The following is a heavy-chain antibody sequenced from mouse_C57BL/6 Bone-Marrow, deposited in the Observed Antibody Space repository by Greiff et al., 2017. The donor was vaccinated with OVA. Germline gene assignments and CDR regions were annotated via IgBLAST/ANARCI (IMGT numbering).Heavy chain of an antibody. Sequence: VQLKQSGTVLARPGASVKLSCKASGYTFTSYWMHWVKQRPGQGLDWIGAIYPGNSDTSYNQKFKGKANLTAVTSASTAYMELSSLTNEDSAVYYCTRFGGLYYAMDYWGQGTSVTVSS. CDR2: IYPGNSDT. V-gene: IGHV1-5*01. D-gene: IGHD3-1*01. CDR1: GYTFTSYW. J-gene: IGHJ4*01. CDR3: TRFGGLYYAMDY.